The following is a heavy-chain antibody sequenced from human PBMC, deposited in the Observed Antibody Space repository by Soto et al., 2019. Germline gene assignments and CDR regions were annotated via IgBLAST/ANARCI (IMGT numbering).Heavy chain of an antibody. CDR1: GGSISSYY. Sequence: QVQLQESGPGLVKPSETLSLTCTVSGGSISSYYWSWIRQPPGKGLEWIGYIYYSGSTNYNPSLRSRVTISVDTSKNQCSLKLSSVTAADTAVYYCARDSSDDAFDIWGQGTMVTVSS. D-gene: IGHD3-22*01. J-gene: IGHJ3*02. CDR2: IYYSGST. V-gene: IGHV4-59*01. CDR3: ARDSSDDAFDI.